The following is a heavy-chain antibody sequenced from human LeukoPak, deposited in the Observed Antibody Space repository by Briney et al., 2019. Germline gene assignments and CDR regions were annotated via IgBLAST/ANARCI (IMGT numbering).Heavy chain of an antibody. CDR3: ASRTPNLGDSGAGSSYYYYYGVDV. D-gene: IGHD3-10*01. J-gene: IGHJ6*02. Sequence: SETLSLTCTVSGGSVSRGGDYWTWIRQHPGEGLEWIVYMFYGGGTYYNPSLKSRVTMSVDTSKNQFSLTLTFVTAADTAVYYCASRTPNLGDSGAGSSYYYYYGVDVWGQGTSVTVSS. CDR2: MFYGGGT. CDR1: GGSVSRGGDY. V-gene: IGHV4-31*03.